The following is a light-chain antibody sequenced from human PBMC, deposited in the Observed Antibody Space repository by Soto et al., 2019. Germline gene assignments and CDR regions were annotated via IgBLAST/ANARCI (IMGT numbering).Light chain of an antibody. CDR3: LLSYTGRLYV. CDR2: DTD. Sequence: QAVGTQEPSLTVSPGGTVTVTCDSNTGPVTSGHYPYWFQQKPGQAPRALIYDTDNKHSWTPARFSGSLRGGTAALTLSGAQPEDEADYYCLLSYTGRLYVFGTETKLTVL. J-gene: IGLJ1*01. V-gene: IGLV7-46*01. CDR1: TGPVTSGHY.